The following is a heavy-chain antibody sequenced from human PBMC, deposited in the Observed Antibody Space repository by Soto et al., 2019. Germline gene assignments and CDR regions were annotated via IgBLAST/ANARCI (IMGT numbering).Heavy chain of an antibody. CDR3: ARGPYDFWSGYYPNYFDY. CDR1: GYTFTGYY. Sequence: ASVKVSCKASGYTFTGYYMHWVRQAPGQGLEWMGWINPNSGGTNYAQKFQGWVTMTRDTPISTAYMELSRLRSDDTAVYYCARGPYDFWSGYYPNYFDYWGQGTLVTVSS. V-gene: IGHV1-2*04. CDR2: INPNSGGT. J-gene: IGHJ4*02. D-gene: IGHD3-3*01.